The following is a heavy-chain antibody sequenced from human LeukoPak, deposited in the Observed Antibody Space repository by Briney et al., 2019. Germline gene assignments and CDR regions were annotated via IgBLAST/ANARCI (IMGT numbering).Heavy chain of an antibody. CDR1: GYAFSFYA. J-gene: IGHJ5*01. D-gene: IGHD6-19*01. CDR3: AKPVSGGLAVTADWFHP. Sequence: GGSLRLSCAASGYAFSFYAMSWLRQPPGKGLEWVSTITANSGTTSYAASVRGRFTISRDNSKNTLYLQVNTLRADDTATYYCAKPVSGGLAVTADWFHPWGQGTLVVVSS. V-gene: IGHV3-23*01. CDR2: ITANSGTT.